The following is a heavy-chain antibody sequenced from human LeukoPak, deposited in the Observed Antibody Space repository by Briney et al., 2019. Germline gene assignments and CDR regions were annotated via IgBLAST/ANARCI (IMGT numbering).Heavy chain of an antibody. CDR1: GFTFSSYS. CDR3: ARDRGGSYSAIDY. Sequence: GGSLRLSCAASGFTFSSYSMNWVRQAPGKELEWVSFISSSSSTIYYADSVKGRFTISRDNAKNSLYLQMNSLRAEDTAVYYCARDRGGSYSAIDYWGQGTLVTASS. CDR2: ISSSSSTI. V-gene: IGHV3-48*04. J-gene: IGHJ4*02. D-gene: IGHD1-26*01.